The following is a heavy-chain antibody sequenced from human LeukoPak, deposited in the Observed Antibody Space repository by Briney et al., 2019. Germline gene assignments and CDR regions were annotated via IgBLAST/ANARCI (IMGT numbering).Heavy chain of an antibody. CDR1: GGSISSSGYY. CDR2: IYYSGST. V-gene: IGHV4-39*01. Sequence: SETLSLTCTVSGGSISSSGYYWGWLRQPPGKGLEWIGNIYYSGSTSYNSSLKSRVTISVDTSQNQFSLKVSSVTAADTAVYYCARLIAVAGADWYFDLWGRGTLVTVSS. CDR3: ARLIAVAGADWYFDL. D-gene: IGHD6-19*01. J-gene: IGHJ2*01.